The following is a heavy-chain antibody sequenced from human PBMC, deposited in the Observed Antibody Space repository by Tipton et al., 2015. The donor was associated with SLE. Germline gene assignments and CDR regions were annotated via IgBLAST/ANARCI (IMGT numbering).Heavy chain of an antibody. CDR2: IYSGDAT. V-gene: IGHV3-53*01. CDR1: GFSVSGNY. J-gene: IGHJ3*02. CDR3: ARGGTLSDAFDI. D-gene: IGHD3-16*01. Sequence: SLRLSCATSGFSVSGNYMTWVRQAPGKGLEWVSLIYSGDATYYADSVKGRFTISRDISKNTVTLQMNSLRAEDTAVYFCARGGTLSDAFDIWGQGTMVTVSS.